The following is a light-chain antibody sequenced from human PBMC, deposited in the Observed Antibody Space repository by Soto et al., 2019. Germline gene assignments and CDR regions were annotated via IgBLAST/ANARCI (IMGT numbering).Light chain of an antibody. CDR3: QQVNAYPFT. J-gene: IGKJ4*01. CDR1: QAINTS. Sequence: DIQLTQSPSFLSASVGDTVTITCRASQAINTSLAWYQQKPGMAPKLLIYAASTLHSGVPSRFSGGGSGTEFTLTISGLQPEDFATYSCQQVNAYPFTFGGGTKVDIK. V-gene: IGKV1-9*01. CDR2: AAS.